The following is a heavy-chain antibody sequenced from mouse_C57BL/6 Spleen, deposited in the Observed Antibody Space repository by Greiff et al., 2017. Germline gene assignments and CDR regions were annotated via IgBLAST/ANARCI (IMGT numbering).Heavy chain of an antibody. D-gene: IGHD1-1*01. CDR2: IYPGDGDP. CDR1: GYAFSSYW. J-gene: IGHJ1*03. Sequence: QVQLQQSGAELVKPGASVKISCKASGYAFSSYWMNWVKQRPGQGLEWIGQIYPGDGDPNYNGKFKGKATLTADKSSSTAYMQRSSLTSEDSAVYFCTYYYGSSYGYWYFDVWGTGTTVTVSS. V-gene: IGHV1-80*01. CDR3: TYYYGSSYGYWYFDV.